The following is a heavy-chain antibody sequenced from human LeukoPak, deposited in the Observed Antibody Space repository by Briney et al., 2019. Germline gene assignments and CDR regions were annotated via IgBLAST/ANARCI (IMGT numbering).Heavy chain of an antibody. CDR3: VRDGSSARVDY. CDR2: INSDGSGT. Sequence: PGGSLRLSCAASGFTFSGYWLCWVGQAPGKGLVWVSRINSDGSGTIYADSVEGRFTISRDNAKNTLYLQMNSLRAEDTAVYYCVRDGSSARVDYWGEGTLVTVSS. V-gene: IGHV3-74*01. J-gene: IGHJ4*02. CDR1: GFTFSGYW. D-gene: IGHD2-15*01.